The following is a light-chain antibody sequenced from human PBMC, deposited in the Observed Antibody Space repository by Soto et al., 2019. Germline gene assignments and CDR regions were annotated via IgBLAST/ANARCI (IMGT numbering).Light chain of an antibody. CDR2: GAS. Sequence: EIVLAQPPGTLSLSPGERATLSCRASQSVSSNNLAWYQQKPGQPPKLLIYGASSRAAGIPDRFSGSGSGTDFTLIISRLEPEDFAVYYCQQYGTSPLTFGGGTKVEIK. J-gene: IGKJ4*01. CDR1: QSVSSNN. CDR3: QQYGTSPLT. V-gene: IGKV3-20*01.